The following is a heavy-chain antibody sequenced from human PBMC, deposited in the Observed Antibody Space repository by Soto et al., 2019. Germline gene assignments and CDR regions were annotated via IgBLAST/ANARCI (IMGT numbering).Heavy chain of an antibody. V-gene: IGHV3-64D*06. CDR2: ISEKEDIT. J-gene: IGHJ4*02. Sequence: GLSLRLSCSVFGFSFRNSNMHWVRQNPEKGLHYVSSISEKEDITYYPDSVKGRFTISRDNSKNMMYLQMNSLRVEDTGVYYCVKDRFVDYWGQGVPVTVSS. CDR1: GFSFRNSN. CDR3: VKDRFVDY.